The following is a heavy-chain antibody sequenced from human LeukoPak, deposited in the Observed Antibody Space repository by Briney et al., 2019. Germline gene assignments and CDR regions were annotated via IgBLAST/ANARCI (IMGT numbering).Heavy chain of an antibody. CDR1: GGTFSSYA. J-gene: IGHJ6*03. Sequence: ASVKVSCKASGGTFSSYAISWVRQAPGQGLEWMGGIIPIFGTANYAQKFQGRVTITADESTSTAYMELSSLRSEDTAVYYCARDSGLGYYYYYMDVWGKGTTVTVSS. V-gene: IGHV1-69*13. CDR3: ARDSGLGYYYYYMDV. D-gene: IGHD1-26*01. CDR2: IIPIFGTA.